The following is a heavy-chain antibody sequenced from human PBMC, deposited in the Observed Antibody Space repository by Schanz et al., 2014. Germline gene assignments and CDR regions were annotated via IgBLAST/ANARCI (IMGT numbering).Heavy chain of an antibody. J-gene: IGHJ4*02. Sequence: QVQLVQSGAEVKKAGASVKVSCKVSGYTLSQLSIHWVRQAPGQGLEWLGRFTHISQKFQGRVTMTRDTSSTTAYMELNSLRSDDTAVYYCVRELSGGTFDYWGQGALVTVSS. CDR1: GYTLSQLS. CDR2: FT. V-gene: IGHV1-2*06. CDR3: VRELSGGTFDY. D-gene: IGHD1-1*01.